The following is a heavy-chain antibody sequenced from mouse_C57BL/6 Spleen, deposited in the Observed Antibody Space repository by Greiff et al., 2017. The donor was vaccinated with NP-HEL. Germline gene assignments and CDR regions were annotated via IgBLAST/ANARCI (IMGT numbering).Heavy chain of an antibody. CDR3: ARVGGNWDVGYAMDY. CDR1: GYTFTDYY. V-gene: IGHV1-19*01. J-gene: IGHJ4*01. CDR2: INPYNGGT. Sequence: VQLQQSGPVLVKPGASVKMSCKASGYTFTDYYMNWVKQSHGKSLEWIGVINPYNGGTSYNQKFKGKATLTVDKSSSTAYMELNSLTSEDSAVYYCARVGGNWDVGYAMDYWGQGTSVTVSS. D-gene: IGHD4-1*01.